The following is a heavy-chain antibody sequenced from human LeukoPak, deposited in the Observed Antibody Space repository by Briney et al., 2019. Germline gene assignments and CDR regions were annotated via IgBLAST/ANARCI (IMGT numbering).Heavy chain of an antibody. Sequence: GSLRLSCAASGFTVTDNYMNWVRQSSRKGLEWVSSISSSSSYIYYADSVKGRFTISRDNAKNSLYLQMNSLRAEDTAVYYCASSQLRYFDWLLSFDSWGQGTLVTVSS. CDR2: ISSSSSYI. CDR3: ASSQLRYFDWLLSFDS. CDR1: GFTVTDNY. V-gene: IGHV3-21*01. J-gene: IGHJ5*01. D-gene: IGHD3-9*01.